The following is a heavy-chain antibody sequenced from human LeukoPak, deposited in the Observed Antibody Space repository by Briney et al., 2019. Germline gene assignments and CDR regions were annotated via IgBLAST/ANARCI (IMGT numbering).Heavy chain of an antibody. J-gene: IGHJ4*02. CDR3: ARDPVEYSYGSPMAY. Sequence: PGGSLRLSCAASGFTVSSNYMSWVRQAPGEGLEWVSVIYSGGSTYYADSVKGRFTISRDNSKKTLYLQMNSLRAEDTAVYYSARDPVEYSYGSPMAYWGQGTLVTASS. CDR1: GFTVSSNY. V-gene: IGHV3-66*01. CDR2: IYSGGST. D-gene: IGHD5-18*01.